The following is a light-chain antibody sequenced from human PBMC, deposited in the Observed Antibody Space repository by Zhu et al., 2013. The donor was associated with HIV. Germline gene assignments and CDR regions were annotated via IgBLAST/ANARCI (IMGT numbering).Light chain of an antibody. CDR2: GAS. CDR1: QSVSSN. V-gene: IGKV3-15*01. CDR3: HQYNDWRMYS. J-gene: IGKJ2*03. Sequence: EIVLTQSPGTLSLSPGERATLSCRASQSVSSNLAWYQQKPEQAPRLLIYGASTRATGIPARFSGSGSGTEFTLTISSLQSEDFAVYYCHQYNDWRMYSFGQGTKLEI.